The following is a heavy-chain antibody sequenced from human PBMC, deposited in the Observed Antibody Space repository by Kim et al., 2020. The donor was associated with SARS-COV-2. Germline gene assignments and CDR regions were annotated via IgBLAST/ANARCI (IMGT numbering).Heavy chain of an antibody. Sequence: ADSVKGRFTSTRDNAKNSLYLQMNSLGDEDTAVYYCARGAPYYYDSSPAYWGQGTLVTVSS. J-gene: IGHJ4*02. V-gene: IGHV3-48*02. D-gene: IGHD3-22*01. CDR3: ARGAPYYYDSSPAY.